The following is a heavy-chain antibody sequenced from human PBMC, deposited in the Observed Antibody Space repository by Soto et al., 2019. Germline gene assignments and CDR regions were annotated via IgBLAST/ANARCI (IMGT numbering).Heavy chain of an antibody. Sequence: EVQLVESGGGLVQPGGSLRLSCAASGFIFSSYDMNWVRQAPGKGPEWVSYISSGSGNILYADSVKGRFTISRDNAKNSLYLQMNSLRAEDTAVYYCARTYGTGSLNWFDPWGQGTLVTVS. CDR3: ARTYGTGSLNWFDP. V-gene: IGHV3-48*04. CDR2: ISSGSGNI. J-gene: IGHJ5*02. CDR1: GFIFSSYD. D-gene: IGHD3-10*01.